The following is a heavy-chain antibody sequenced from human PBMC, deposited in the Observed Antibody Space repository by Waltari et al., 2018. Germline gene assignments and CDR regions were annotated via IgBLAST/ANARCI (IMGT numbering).Heavy chain of an antibody. V-gene: IGHV4-59*01. CDR2: IYYSGST. J-gene: IGHJ6*03. Sequence: QVQLQESGPGLVKPSETLSLTCTVSGGSISSYYWSWIRQPPGKGLEWIGYIYYSGSTNYNPSLKSRVTISVDTSKNQFSLKLSSVTAADTAVYYCARAVREGYYYYMDVWGKGTTVTVSS. CDR1: GGSISSYY. D-gene: IGHD3-10*01. CDR3: ARAVREGYYYYMDV.